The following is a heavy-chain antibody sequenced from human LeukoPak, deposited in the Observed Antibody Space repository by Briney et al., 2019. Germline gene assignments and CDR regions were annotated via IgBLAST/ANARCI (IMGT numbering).Heavy chain of an antibody. CDR3: ARGRRDGYNLGY. J-gene: IGHJ4*02. D-gene: IGHD5-24*01. V-gene: IGHV3-23*01. CDR1: GFTFNSYV. CDR2: ISGSGGST. Sequence: GGSLRLSCAASGFTFNSYVMNWVRQAPGRGLEWGSGISGSGGSTCYADSVKGRFTISRDNFKKIVFLQMNSLRAEDTAVYYCARGRRDGYNLGYWGQGTLVAVSS.